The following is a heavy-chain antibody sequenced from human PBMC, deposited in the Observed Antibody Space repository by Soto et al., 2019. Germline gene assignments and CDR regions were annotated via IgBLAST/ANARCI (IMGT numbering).Heavy chain of an antibody. CDR3: ARAIYDFWSGYYFIGSSYAFDI. D-gene: IGHD3-3*01. Sequence: GGSLRLSCAASGFTFSSYWVSWVRQAPGKGLEWVANIKQDGSEKYHVDSVKGRFTISRDNAKNSLYLQMNSLRAEDTAVYYCARAIYDFWSGYYFIGSSYAFDIWGQGTMVTVS. V-gene: IGHV3-7*04. CDR2: IKQDGSEK. CDR1: GFTFSSYW. J-gene: IGHJ3*02.